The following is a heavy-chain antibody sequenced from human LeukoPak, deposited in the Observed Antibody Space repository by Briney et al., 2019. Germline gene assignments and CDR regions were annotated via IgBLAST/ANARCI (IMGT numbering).Heavy chain of an antibody. CDR2: ISGSGGST. Sequence: GGSLRLSCAASGFTFSSYSMNWVRQAPGKGLEWVSAISGSGGSTYYADSVKGRFTISRDNSKNTLYLQMNSLRAEDTAVYYCANLHYGDYSDYWGQGTLVTVSS. CDR1: GFTFSSYS. D-gene: IGHD4-17*01. CDR3: ANLHYGDYSDY. J-gene: IGHJ4*02. V-gene: IGHV3-23*01.